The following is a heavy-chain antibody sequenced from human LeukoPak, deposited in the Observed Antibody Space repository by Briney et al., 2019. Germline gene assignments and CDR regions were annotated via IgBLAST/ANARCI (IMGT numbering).Heavy chain of an antibody. V-gene: IGHV3-66*01. J-gene: IGHJ4*02. CDR1: GFTVISNY. D-gene: IGHD6-19*01. CDR3: ARDGSRVWYSSGRYFDY. CDR2: IYSGGST. Sequence: GGSLRLSCAASGFTVISNYMSWVRQAPGKGLEWVSVIYSGGSTYYADSVKGRFTISRDTSKNTLYLQMNSLRAEDTAVYYCARDGSRVWYSSGRYFDYWGQGTLVTVSS.